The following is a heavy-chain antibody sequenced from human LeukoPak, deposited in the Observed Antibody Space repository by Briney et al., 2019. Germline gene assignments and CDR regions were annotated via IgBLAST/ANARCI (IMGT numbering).Heavy chain of an antibody. Sequence: ASVKVSCKASGYTFTGYYMHWVRQAPGQGLEWMGWINPNSGGINYAQKFQGRVTMTRDTSISTAYMELSRLRSDDTAVYYCARAQGYCSSTSCYRYYFDCWGQGTLVTVSS. V-gene: IGHV1-2*02. CDR1: GYTFTGYY. CDR2: INPNSGGI. J-gene: IGHJ4*02. D-gene: IGHD2-2*01. CDR3: ARAQGYCSSTSCYRYYFDC.